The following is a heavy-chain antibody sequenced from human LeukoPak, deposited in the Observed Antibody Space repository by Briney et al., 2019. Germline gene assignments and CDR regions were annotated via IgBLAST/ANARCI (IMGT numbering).Heavy chain of an antibody. CDR1: GDSLSSNS. CDR3: ARDGYCSSLTCFLLVFDI. Sequence: KPSETLSLTCSVSGDSLSSNSWSWIRQPAGRGLEWIGRIYTSGSTNYNPSLKSRVTMSVDTSKNQFSLKVTSVTAADTAVYYCARDGYCSSLTCFLLVFDIWGQGTMVTVSS. D-gene: IGHD2-2*01. CDR2: IYTSGST. V-gene: IGHV4-4*07. J-gene: IGHJ3*02.